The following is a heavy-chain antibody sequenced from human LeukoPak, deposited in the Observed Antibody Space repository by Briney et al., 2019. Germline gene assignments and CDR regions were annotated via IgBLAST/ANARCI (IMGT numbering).Heavy chain of an antibody. CDR1: GYSISSGYY. CDR2: KHHSGNI. V-gene: IGHV4-38-2*02. D-gene: IGHD1-14*01. Sequence: SETLSLTCNVFGYSISSGYYWGWIRQPPGKGLEWIGSKHHSGNIDDNPSPKSRASMSVDTSKNQFSLKLSSVTAADTAVYYCARDSWPEVVRFDYWGQGILVTVSS. CDR3: ARDSWPEVVRFDY. J-gene: IGHJ4*02.